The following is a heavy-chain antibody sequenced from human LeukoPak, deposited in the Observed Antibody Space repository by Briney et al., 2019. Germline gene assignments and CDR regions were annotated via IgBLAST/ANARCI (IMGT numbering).Heavy chain of an antibody. V-gene: IGHV4-4*02. D-gene: IGHD6-19*01. Sequence: SETLSLTCAVSGGSISSSNWWSWVRQPPGKGLEWIGEIYHSGSTNYNPSLKSRVTISVDKSKNQFSLKLSSVTAADTAVYYCAREDRSSGWLPRSIDNYYMDVWGKGTTVTVSS. CDR3: AREDRSSGWLPRSIDNYYMDV. J-gene: IGHJ6*03. CDR2: IYHSGST. CDR1: GGSISSSNW.